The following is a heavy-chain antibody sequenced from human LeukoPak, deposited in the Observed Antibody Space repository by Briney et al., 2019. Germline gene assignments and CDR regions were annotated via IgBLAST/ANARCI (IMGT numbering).Heavy chain of an antibody. CDR2: INAGNGQT. D-gene: IGHD2-2*01. CDR1: GYSFSSFA. CDR3: ARYCSGTTCYRDAFDI. J-gene: IGHJ3*02. V-gene: IGHV1-3*01. Sequence: ASVKVSCKASGYSFSSFALHWVRQAPGQRLEWMGWINAGNGQTRYSQNLKGRVTITRDTSADTAYKEMSSLSSEDTAMYYCARYCSGTTCYRDAFDIWGQGTMVTVS.